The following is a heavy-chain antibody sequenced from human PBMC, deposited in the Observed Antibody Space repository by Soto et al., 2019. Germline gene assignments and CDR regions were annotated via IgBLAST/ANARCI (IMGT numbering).Heavy chain of an antibody. J-gene: IGHJ4*02. CDR1: GGSISSYY. CDR3: ATSQRGYSYVLDY. V-gene: IGHV4-59*01. CDR2: IYYSGST. Sequence: SETLSLTCTVSGGSISSYYWSWIRQPPGKGLEWIGYIYYSGSTNYNPSLKSRVTISVDTSKNQFSLKLSSVTAADTAVYYCATSQRGYSYVLDYWGQGTLVTVSS. D-gene: IGHD5-18*01.